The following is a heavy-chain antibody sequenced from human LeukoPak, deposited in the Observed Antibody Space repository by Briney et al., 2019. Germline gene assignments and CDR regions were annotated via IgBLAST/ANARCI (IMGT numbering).Heavy chain of an antibody. CDR3: ARLVGQLGGGIGY. J-gene: IGHJ4*02. V-gene: IGHV4-59*01. CDR2: IYYSGST. Sequence: SETLSLTCTVSGGSISSYYWSWIRQPPGKGLEWIGYIYYSGSTNYNPSLKSRVTISVDTSKNQFSLKLSSVTAADTAVYYCARLVGQLGGGIGYWGQGTLVTVSS. CDR1: GGSISSYY. D-gene: IGHD6-6*01.